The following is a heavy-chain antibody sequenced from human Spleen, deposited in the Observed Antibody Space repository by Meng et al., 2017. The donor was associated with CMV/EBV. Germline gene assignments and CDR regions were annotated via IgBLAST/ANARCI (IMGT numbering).Heavy chain of an antibody. CDR2: IWFDGSTK. J-gene: IGHJ4*02. CDR3: AKDDYGGSTFDY. D-gene: IGHD4-23*01. Sequence: GESLKISCAASGFTFSSYSMNWVRQAPGKGLEWVAFIWFDGSTKYYADSVKGRFTISRDNFQNTLYLQMNSLRADDTAIYYCAKDDYGGSTFDYWGQGTLVTVSS. CDR1: GFTFSSYS. V-gene: IGHV3-30*02.